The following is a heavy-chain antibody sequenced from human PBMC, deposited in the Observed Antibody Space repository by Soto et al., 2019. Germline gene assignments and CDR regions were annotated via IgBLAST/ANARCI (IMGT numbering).Heavy chain of an antibody. J-gene: IGHJ6*02. CDR2: INSDGTTT. V-gene: IGHV3-74*01. CDR1: GFTFRGYL. CDR3: THCRGESCHGGYFGMDV. Sequence: GGSLRLSCGGSGFTFRGYLMHWVRQSPGKGLVWVSRINSDGTTTAYADSVKGRFTISRDNSKNTLFLQMTSLRADDTAVYYCTHCRGESCHGGYFGMDVWGQGTTITV. D-gene: IGHD2-15*01.